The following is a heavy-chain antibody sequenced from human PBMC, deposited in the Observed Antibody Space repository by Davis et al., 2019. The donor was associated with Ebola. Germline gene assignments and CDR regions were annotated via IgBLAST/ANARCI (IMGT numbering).Heavy chain of an antibody. D-gene: IGHD2-15*01. CDR1: GFTFSSYW. CDR2: INSDGSST. CDR3: ARGQVVVATGFDY. V-gene: IGHV3-74*01. J-gene: IGHJ4*02. Sequence: PGGSLRLSCAASGFTFSSYWMHWVRQAPGKGLVWVSRINSDGSSTSYADSVKGRFTISRDNAKNTLYLQMNSLRAEDTAVYYCARGQVVVATGFDYWGQGTLVTVSS.